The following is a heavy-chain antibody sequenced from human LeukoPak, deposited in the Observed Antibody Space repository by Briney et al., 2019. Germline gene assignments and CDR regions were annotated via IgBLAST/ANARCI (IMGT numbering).Heavy chain of an antibody. D-gene: IGHD2/OR15-2a*01. CDR1: GGSISSGRYY. CDR2: IYTSGST. CDR3: ARDTTGSYLDY. V-gene: IGHV4-61*02. J-gene: IGHJ4*02. Sequence: SETLSPTCTVSGGSISSGRYYWSWIRQPAGKGLEWIGRIYTSGSTNYNPSLKSRVTISVDTSKNQFSLKLSSVTAADTAVYYCARDTTGSYLDYWGQGTLVTVSS.